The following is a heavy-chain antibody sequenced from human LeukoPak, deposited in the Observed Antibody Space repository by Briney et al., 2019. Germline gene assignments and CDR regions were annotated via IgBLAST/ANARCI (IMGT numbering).Heavy chain of an antibody. V-gene: IGHV3-30*02. CDR2: INYLGSTR. CDR1: GFTFTNFC. J-gene: IGHJ4*02. D-gene: IGHD3/OR15-3a*01. Sequence: GGSLRLTCAASGFTFTNFCMHWVRQAPGKGLEWVAFINYLGSTRFYADSVKGRFTVSRDDSMSTLYLQMNSLRPEDMAVYYCAKDRDCSFDYWGQGTLVTVSS. CDR3: AKDRDCSFDY.